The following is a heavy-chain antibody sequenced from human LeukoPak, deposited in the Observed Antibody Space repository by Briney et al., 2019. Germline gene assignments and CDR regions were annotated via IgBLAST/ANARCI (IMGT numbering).Heavy chain of an antibody. CDR1: GGTFSSYA. D-gene: IGHD2-2*01. CDR2: IIPIFGTA. V-gene: IGHV1-69*05. CDR3: ARDGTSHRHDAFDI. J-gene: IGHJ3*02. Sequence: SVKVSCKASGGTFSSYAISWVRQAPGQGLEWMGGIIPIFGTANYAQKFQGRVTMTRDTSTSTVYMELSSLRSEDTAVYYCARDGTSHRHDAFDIWGQGTMVTVSS.